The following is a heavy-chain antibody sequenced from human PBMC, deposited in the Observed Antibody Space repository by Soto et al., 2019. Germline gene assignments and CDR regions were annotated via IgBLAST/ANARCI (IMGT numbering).Heavy chain of an antibody. V-gene: IGHV4-59*01. CDR3: ARDLVLGVIGY. Sequence: SETLSLTCTVSGGSMNSFYWSWIRQPPGKGLEWIGYIYHSGTTNYNPSLRGRVTISIDTSKSQFSLRLSSVTAADTAVYYCARDLVLGVIGYWGQGTLVTVSS. CDR2: IYHSGTT. J-gene: IGHJ4*02. D-gene: IGHD3-10*01. CDR1: GGSMNSFY.